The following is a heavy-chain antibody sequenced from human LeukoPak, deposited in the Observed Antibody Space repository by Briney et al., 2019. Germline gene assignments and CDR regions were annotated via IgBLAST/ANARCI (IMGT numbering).Heavy chain of an antibody. CDR2: TYYSGTT. Sequence: SETLSLTCTVSGGSITGHYWSWIRQPPGKGLEWIGYTYYSGTTNYNPSLKSRVTISVDTSKNQFSLKLTSVTAADTAVYFCARQNPAAAGQGLDYWGQGTLVTVSS. CDR3: ARQNPAAAGQGLDY. V-gene: IGHV4-59*08. J-gene: IGHJ4*02. D-gene: IGHD6-13*01. CDR1: GGSITGHY.